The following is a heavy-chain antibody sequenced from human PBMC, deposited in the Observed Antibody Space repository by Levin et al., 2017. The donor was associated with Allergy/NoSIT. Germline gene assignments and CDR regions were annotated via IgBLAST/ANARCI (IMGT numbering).Heavy chain of an antibody. CDR2: IYHNGNT. CDR3: ARGYLAYCGGDCYTD. CDR1: GASINSIGNS. Sequence: SQTLSLTCGVSGASINSIGNSWSWIRQAPGKGLEWIGYIYHNGNTNYNPSLKSRVNISLDRSKNQFSLTLTSVTAADTAVYYCARGYLAYCGGDCYTDWGQGTLVTVSS. V-gene: IGHV4-30-2*01. J-gene: IGHJ4*02. D-gene: IGHD2-21*02.